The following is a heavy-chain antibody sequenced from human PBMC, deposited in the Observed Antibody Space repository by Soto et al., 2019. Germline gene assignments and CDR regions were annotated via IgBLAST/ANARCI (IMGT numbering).Heavy chain of an antibody. CDR2: IWYDGSNK. CDR3: ARDINYGSGRGTPRYYYYGMDV. Sequence: GGSLRLSCAASGFTFSSYGMHWVRQAPGKGLEWVAVIWYDGSNKYYADSVKGRFTISRDNSKNTLYLQMNSLRAEDTAVYYCARDINYGSGRGTPRYYYYGMDVWGQGTTVTVSS. J-gene: IGHJ6*02. D-gene: IGHD3-10*01. V-gene: IGHV3-33*01. CDR1: GFTFSSYG.